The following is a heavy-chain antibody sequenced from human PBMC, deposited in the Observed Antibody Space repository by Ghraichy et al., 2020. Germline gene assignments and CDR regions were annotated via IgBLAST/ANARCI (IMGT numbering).Heavy chain of an antibody. J-gene: IGHJ6*02. D-gene: IGHD2-2*03. CDR3: ARDLLDILVVPAAMAGDYYYGMDV. CDR2: INPSGGST. Sequence: ASVKVSCKASGYTFTSYYMHWVRQAPGQGLEWRGIINPSGGSTSYAQKFQGRVTMTRDTSTSTVYMELSSLRSEDTAVYYCARDLLDILVVPAAMAGDYYYGMDVWGQGTTFTVSS. V-gene: IGHV1-46*01. CDR1: GYTFTSYY.